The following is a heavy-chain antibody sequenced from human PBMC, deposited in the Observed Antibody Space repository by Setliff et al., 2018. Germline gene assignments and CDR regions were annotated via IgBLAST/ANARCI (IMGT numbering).Heavy chain of an antibody. CDR1: GGSITSGNNY. J-gene: IGHJ3*02. CDR3: AREPSPSDALDI. CDR2: IYSVGSA. Sequence: SETLSLTCTVSGGSITSGNNYWSWIRQPAGKGLEWIGRIYSVGSATYNPSLKGRVTISLDRSENEFSLNLTSVTAADTAVYFCAREPSPSDALDIWGQGTMVTVSS. V-gene: IGHV4-61*02.